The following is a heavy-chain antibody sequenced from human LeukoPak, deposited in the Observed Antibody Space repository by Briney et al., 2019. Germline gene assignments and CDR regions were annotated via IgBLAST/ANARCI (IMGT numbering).Heavy chain of an antibody. CDR2: ISPSGDVT. D-gene: IGHD3-10*01. J-gene: IGHJ4*02. CDR1: GFTFSNHG. CDR3: AKPRGSGSYNFDY. V-gene: IGHV3-23*01. Sequence: GGSLRLSCAASGFTFSNHGMNWVRQAPGKGLEWVSGISPSGDVTYYADSVKGRFTISRDNSKNTLYLEVISLTAEDTAVYYCAKPRGSGSYNFDYWGQGTLVTVSS.